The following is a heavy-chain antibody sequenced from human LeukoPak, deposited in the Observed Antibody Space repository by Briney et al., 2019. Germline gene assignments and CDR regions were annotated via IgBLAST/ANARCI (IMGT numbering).Heavy chain of an antibody. D-gene: IGHD6-6*01. CDR2: IVVGSGNT. CDR1: GFTFTSSA. CDR3: AAGDSSSYYYYGMDV. Sequence: SVKVSCKASGFTFTSSAVQWVRQARGQRLEWIGWIVVGSGNTNYAQKFQERVTITRDMSTSTAYTELSSLRSEDTAVYYCAAGDSSSYYYYGMDVWGQGTTVTVSS. V-gene: IGHV1-58*01. J-gene: IGHJ6*02.